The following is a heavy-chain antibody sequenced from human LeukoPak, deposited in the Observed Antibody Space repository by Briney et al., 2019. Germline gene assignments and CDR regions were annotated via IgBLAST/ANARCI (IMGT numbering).Heavy chain of an antibody. J-gene: IGHJ4*02. CDR3: ARGQNYDPDY. Sequence: ASVKVSCKAFGYSFTSYDINWVRQATGQGLECMGWMNPNSRNAGYAQKFQGRVTITRNTCISTAYMELSSVRAEHTAVYFCARGQNYDPDYWGQGPLVSVSS. V-gene: IGHV1-8*01. D-gene: IGHD3-3*01. CDR1: GYSFTSYD. CDR2: MNPNSRNA.